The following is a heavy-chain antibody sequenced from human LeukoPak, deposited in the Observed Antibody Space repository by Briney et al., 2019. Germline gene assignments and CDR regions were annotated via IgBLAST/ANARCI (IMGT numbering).Heavy chain of an antibody. CDR1: GFTFSSYE. Sequence: GGSLRLSCAASGFTFSSYEMNWVRQAPGKGLEWVSYISSSGSTIYYADSVKGRFTISRDNAKNSLYLQMNSLRAEDTAVYYCAREGRGIAVAGIDYWGQGTLVTVSS. CDR2: ISSSGSTI. D-gene: IGHD6-19*01. CDR3: AREGRGIAVAGIDY. V-gene: IGHV3-48*03. J-gene: IGHJ4*02.